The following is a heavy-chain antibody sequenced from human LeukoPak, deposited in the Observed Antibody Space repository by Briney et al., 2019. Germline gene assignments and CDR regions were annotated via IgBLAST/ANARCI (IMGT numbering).Heavy chain of an antibody. D-gene: IGHD2-2*01. CDR3: ARGKRYARRFDY. CDR1: GGSFSGYY. Sequence: SETLSLTCAVYGGSFSGYYWSWIRQPPGKGLEWIGEINHSGSTNYNPSLKSRVTISVDTSKNQFSLKLSSVTAADTAVYYCARGKRYARRFDYWGQGTLVTVPS. CDR2: INHSGST. J-gene: IGHJ4*02. V-gene: IGHV4-34*01.